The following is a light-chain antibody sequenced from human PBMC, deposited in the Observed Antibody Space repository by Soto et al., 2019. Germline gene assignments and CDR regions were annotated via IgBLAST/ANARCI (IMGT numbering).Light chain of an antibody. CDR3: QQYNKWPPWT. CDR2: DAS. Sequence: EIVMTQSPATLSVSPGERATLSCRASQSVSNNLGWYQQKPGQAPRLLIYDASTRATGIPAKFSGSGSGIEFTLTISSLQSEDFAVYYCQQYNKWPPWTFGQGTKVEIK. CDR1: QSVSNN. J-gene: IGKJ1*01. V-gene: IGKV3-15*01.